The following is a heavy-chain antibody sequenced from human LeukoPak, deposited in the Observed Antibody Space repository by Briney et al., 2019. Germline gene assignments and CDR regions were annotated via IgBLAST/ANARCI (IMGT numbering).Heavy chain of an antibody. J-gene: IGHJ5*02. Sequence: SETLSLTCTVSGGSISSSSYYWGWIRQPPGKGLEWIGSIYYSGSTYYNPSLKSRVTISVDTSKNQFSLKLSSVTAADTAVNYCARLFVVVPAAARNWFDPWGQGTLVTVSS. CDR3: ARLFVVVPAAARNWFDP. V-gene: IGHV4-39*01. CDR2: IYYSGST. CDR1: GGSISSSSYY. D-gene: IGHD2-2*01.